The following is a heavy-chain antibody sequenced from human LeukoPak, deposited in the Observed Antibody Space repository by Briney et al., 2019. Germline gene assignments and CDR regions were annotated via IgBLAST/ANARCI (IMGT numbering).Heavy chain of an antibody. V-gene: IGHV1-18*01. CDR1: GYTFTRSG. D-gene: IGHD6-13*01. Sequence: ASVKVSCKASGYTFTRSGISWVRQAPGQGLEWRGWITAYNGNTKYAQKLQGRVTMTTETSTSTAYMERRSARCDHTCVYYCSRVENGSSCDWGQGTLVTVSS. CDR2: ITAYNGNT. J-gene: IGHJ4*02. CDR3: SRVENGSSCD.